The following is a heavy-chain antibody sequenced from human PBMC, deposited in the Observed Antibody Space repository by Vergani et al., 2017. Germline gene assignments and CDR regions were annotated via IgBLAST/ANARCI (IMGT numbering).Heavy chain of an antibody. J-gene: IGHJ6*03. CDR1: GYTFTSYY. CDR2: INPSGGSK. CDR3: ARDXDSSGWFPYCYYYYMDV. Sequence: QVQLVQSGAEVKKPGASVKVSCKASGYTFTSYYMHWVRQAPGQGLEWMGIINPSGGSKSYAQKFQGRVTMTRDTSTSTVYMELSSLRSEDTAVYYCARDXDSSGWFPYCYYYYMDVWGKGTTVTVSS. D-gene: IGHD6-19*01. V-gene: IGHV1-46*03.